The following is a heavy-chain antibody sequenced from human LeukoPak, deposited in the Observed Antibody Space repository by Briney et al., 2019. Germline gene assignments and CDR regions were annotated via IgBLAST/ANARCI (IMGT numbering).Heavy chain of an antibody. J-gene: IGHJ5*02. Sequence: SETLSLTCTVSGGSISNSYWTWIRQPPGKGLEWIGYIYYSGSTNYNPSLKSRVTISVDTSKNQFSLKLSSVTAADTAVYYCARDCSGGSCYSGVGVDPWGQGTLVTVSS. CDR3: ARDCSGGSCYSGVGVDP. CDR2: IYYSGST. CDR1: GGSISNSY. V-gene: IGHV4-59*12. D-gene: IGHD2-15*01.